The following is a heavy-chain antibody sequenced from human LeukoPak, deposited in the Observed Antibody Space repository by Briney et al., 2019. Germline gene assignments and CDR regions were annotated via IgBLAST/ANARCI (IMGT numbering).Heavy chain of an antibody. V-gene: IGHV1-46*01. J-gene: IGHJ4*02. Sequence: PGASVKVSCKASGYTFTSYYMHWVRQAPGQGLEWMGITNPSGGSTSYAQKFQGRVTMTRDTSTSTVYMELSSLRSEDTAVYYCVVVVITTGFDYWGQGTLVTVSS. CDR2: TNPSGGST. CDR3: VVVVITTGFDY. D-gene: IGHD3-22*01. CDR1: GYTFTSYY.